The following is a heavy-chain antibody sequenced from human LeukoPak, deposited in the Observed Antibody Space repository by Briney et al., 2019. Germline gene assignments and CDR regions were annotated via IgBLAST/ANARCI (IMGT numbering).Heavy chain of an antibody. D-gene: IGHD2-2*01. J-gene: IGHJ4*02. Sequence: GGSLRLSCAGSGFTFSGFAMHWVRQAPGKGLEWVAATSYHGRDKYYADAVSGRFTISRDNSKNTLYLQMNSLRAEDTAVYYCARDYCSSTSCLFDYWGQGTLVTVSS. CDR3: ARDYCSSTSCLFDY. CDR1: GFTFSGFA. CDR2: TSYHGRDK. V-gene: IGHV3-30*04.